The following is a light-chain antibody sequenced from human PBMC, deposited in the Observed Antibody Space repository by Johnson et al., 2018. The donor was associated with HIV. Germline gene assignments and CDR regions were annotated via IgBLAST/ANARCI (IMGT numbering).Light chain of an antibody. V-gene: IGLV1-51*02. CDR1: SSNIGTNY. CDR2: ENN. J-gene: IGLJ1*01. Sequence: QSVLTQPPSVSAAPGQKVTISCSGSSSNIGTNYVSWYQQLPGTAPKLLMFENNKRPSGIPDRFSGSKSGTSATLGITGLQTGDEADYYCGTWDSSLILYVFGTGTKVTVL. CDR3: GTWDSSLILYV.